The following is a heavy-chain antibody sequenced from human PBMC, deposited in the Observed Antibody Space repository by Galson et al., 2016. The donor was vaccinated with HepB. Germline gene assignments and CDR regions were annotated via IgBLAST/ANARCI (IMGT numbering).Heavy chain of an antibody. J-gene: IGHJ4*02. Sequence: QSGAEVKKSGESLKISCQGFGYSFTRYWIGWVRQMPGKGLEWMGIIYPGDSATTYSPSFEGQVTISAEKSISTVYLQWSSLKASDTAMYYCARHVLSGGSCYPDYWGQGTLVTVFS. CDR1: GYSFTRYW. D-gene: IGHD2-15*01. CDR3: ARHVLSGGSCYPDY. CDR2: IYPGDSAT. V-gene: IGHV5-51*01.